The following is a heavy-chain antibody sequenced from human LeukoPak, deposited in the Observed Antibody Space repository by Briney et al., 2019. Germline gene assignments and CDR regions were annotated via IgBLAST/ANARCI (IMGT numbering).Heavy chain of an antibody. CDR3: ARHPYYGSGRPYMDV. J-gene: IGHJ6*03. D-gene: IGHD3-10*01. CDR1: GYRFTSYW. Sequence: GESLKISCQGSGYRFTSYWIGWVRQMPGKGLEWMGIIYPVDSDTSYSPSFQGQVTISADKSISTAYLQWSSLKASDTAMYYCARHPYYGSGRPYMDVWGKGTTVTISS. CDR2: IYPVDSDT. V-gene: IGHV5-51*01.